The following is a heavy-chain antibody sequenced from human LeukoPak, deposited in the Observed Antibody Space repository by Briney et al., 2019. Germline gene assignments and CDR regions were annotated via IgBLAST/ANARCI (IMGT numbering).Heavy chain of an antibody. Sequence: PSETLSLTCAVYGGSFSGYYWSWIRQPPGKGLEWIGEINHSGSTNYNPSLKSRVTISVDTSKNQFSLKLSSVTAADTAVYYCARGRGADTAMVESFDYWGQGTLVTVSS. CDR2: INHSGST. J-gene: IGHJ4*02. D-gene: IGHD5-18*01. CDR1: GGSFSGYY. V-gene: IGHV4-34*01. CDR3: ARGRGADTAMVESFDY.